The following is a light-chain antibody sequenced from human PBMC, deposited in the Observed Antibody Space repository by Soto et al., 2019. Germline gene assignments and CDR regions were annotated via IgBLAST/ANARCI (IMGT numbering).Light chain of an antibody. Sequence: DIQMTQSPSSLSASVGDRVTITCRASQGISNYLAWYQQKPGKVPKLLIYAASTLQSGVPSRFSGSGSETDFTLNIIRLQTEDVATYYCQKYNSAPFTFGPGTKVDIK. V-gene: IGKV1-27*01. CDR1: QGISNY. J-gene: IGKJ3*01. CDR2: AAS. CDR3: QKYNSAPFT.